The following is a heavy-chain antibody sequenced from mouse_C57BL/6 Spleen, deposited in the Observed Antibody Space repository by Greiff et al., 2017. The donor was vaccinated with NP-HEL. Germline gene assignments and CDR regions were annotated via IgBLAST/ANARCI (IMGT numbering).Heavy chain of an antibody. Sequence: VQLKESGPELVKPGASVKISCKASGYSFTGYYLNWVKQSPEKSLEWIGEINPSTGGTPYNQKFKAKATLTVDKSSSTAYMQLKSLTSEDSAVYYGAILGRYFDVGGTGTTVTVAS. J-gene: IGHJ1*03. CDR3: AILGRYFDV. CDR2: INPSTGGT. V-gene: IGHV1-42*01. D-gene: IGHD4-1*01. CDR1: GYSFTGYY.